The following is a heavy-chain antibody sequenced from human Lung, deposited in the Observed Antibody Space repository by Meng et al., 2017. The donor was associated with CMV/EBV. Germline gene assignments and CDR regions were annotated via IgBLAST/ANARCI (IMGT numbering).Heavy chain of an antibody. J-gene: IGHJ4*01. D-gene: IGHD6-13*01. V-gene: IGHV1-46*01. Sequence: ASVXVSXKADGYIFTSYFIHWVRQAPGQGLEWMGKINPSGGRTTYAQKFQGRLTMTRNSSTSTIYMEVSSLRSEDTAVYYCARGRGPSGSWYIDYWG. CDR2: INPSGGRT. CDR3: ARGRGPSGSWYIDY. CDR1: GYIFTSYF.